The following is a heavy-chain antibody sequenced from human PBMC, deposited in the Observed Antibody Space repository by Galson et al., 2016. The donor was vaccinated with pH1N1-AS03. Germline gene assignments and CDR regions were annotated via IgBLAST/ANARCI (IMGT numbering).Heavy chain of an antibody. Sequence: SLRLSCAASGFTFSSYVMHWVRQAPGKGLEWEAVIYKDGSLYFSADSVKGRFTISRDNSKNTLYLQMNNLRVEDTAVYYCARDQDYYDSSGYYDSWGQGTLVTVSS. CDR2: IYKDGSLY. CDR1: GFTFSSYV. CDR3: ARDQDYYDSSGYYDS. V-gene: IGHV3-30*04. D-gene: IGHD3-22*01. J-gene: IGHJ4*02.